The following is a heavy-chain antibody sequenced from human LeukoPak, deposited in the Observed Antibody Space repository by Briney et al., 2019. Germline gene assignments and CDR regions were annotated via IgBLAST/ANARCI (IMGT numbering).Heavy chain of an antibody. D-gene: IGHD6-6*01. CDR1: GGTFSSYA. CDR2: IIPIFGTA. V-gene: IGHV1-69*05. CDR3: ARELENWFDP. J-gene: IGHJ5*02. Sequence: VASVKGSCKASGGTFSSYAISWVRQAPGQGLEWMGGIIPIFGTANYAQKFQGRVTITTDESTSTAYMELSSLRSEDTAVYYCARELENWFDPWGQGTLVTVSS.